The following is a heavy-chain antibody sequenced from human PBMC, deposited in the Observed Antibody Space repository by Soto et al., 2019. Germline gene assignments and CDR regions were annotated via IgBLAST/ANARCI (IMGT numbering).Heavy chain of an antibody. Sequence: SETLSLTCTVSGGSISSGDYYWSWIRQPPGKGLEWIGYIYYSGSTYYNPSLKSRVTISVDTSKNQFSLKLSSVTAADTAVYYWARFHPYAHRGGYCSGGSCYAREQYNWFDPWGQGTLVTVSS. CDR3: ARFHPYAHRGGYCSGGSCYAREQYNWFDP. V-gene: IGHV4-30-4*01. D-gene: IGHD2-15*01. CDR2: IYYSGST. CDR1: GGSISSGDYY. J-gene: IGHJ5*02.